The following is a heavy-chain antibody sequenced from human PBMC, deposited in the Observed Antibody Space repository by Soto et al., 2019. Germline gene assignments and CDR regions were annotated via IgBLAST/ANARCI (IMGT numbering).Heavy chain of an antibody. V-gene: IGHV1-69*13. CDR2: IIPIFGTA. Sequence: SVKVSCKASGGTFSSYAISWVRQAPGQGLEWMGGIIPIFGTANYAQKFQGRATITADESTSTAYVELSSLRSEDTAVYYCASHDYGDYATGYFDYWGQGTLVPVSS. CDR1: GGTFSSYA. D-gene: IGHD4-17*01. CDR3: ASHDYGDYATGYFDY. J-gene: IGHJ4*02.